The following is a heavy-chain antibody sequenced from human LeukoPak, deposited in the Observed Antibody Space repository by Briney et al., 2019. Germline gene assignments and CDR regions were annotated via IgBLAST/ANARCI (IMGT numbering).Heavy chain of an antibody. CDR1: GLTFSTYSMN. Sequence: PGGSLRLSCAASGLTFSTYSMNWVRQAPGKGLEWIGSIYYSGSTYYNPSLKSRVTISVDTSKNQFSLKLSSVTAADTAVYYCARLVAHYDILKPADYWGQGTLVTVSS. CDR2: IYYSGST. V-gene: IGHV4-59*05. CDR3: ARLVAHYDILKPADY. D-gene: IGHD3-9*01. J-gene: IGHJ4*02.